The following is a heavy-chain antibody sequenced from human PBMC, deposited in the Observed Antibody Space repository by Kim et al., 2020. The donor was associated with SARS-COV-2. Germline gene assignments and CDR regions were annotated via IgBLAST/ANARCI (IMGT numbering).Heavy chain of an antibody. D-gene: IGHD3-16*01. CDR1: GFTFTNAW. CDR3: ATDRGGLTP. J-gene: IGHJ5*02. Sequence: GGSLRLSCAASGFTFTNAWMSWVRQAPGKGLEWVGRIASKTDGVTTDYAAPVKGRFTISRNDSQSTLYRQMTSRETEDPALYYCATDRGGLTPWGQGTLVTVSS. CDR2: IASKTDGVTT. V-gene: IGHV3-15*04.